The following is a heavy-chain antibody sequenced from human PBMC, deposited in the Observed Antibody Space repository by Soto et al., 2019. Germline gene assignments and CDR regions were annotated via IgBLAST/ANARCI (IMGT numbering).Heavy chain of an antibody. D-gene: IGHD2-21*02. V-gene: IGHV1-69*01. CDR3: ASRAYCGGDCSPLSGSNAFDI. CDR1: GGTFSSYA. CDR2: IIPIFGTA. Sequence: QVQLVQSGAEVKKPGSSVKVSCKASGGTFSSYAISWVRQAPGQGLEWMGGIIPIFGTANYAQKFQGRVTISADESTSTAYMELSSLRSEDTAVYYCASRAYCGGDCSPLSGSNAFDIWGQGTMVTVSS. J-gene: IGHJ3*02.